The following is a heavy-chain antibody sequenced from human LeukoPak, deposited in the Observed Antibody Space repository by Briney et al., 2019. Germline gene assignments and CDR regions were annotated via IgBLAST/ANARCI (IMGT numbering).Heavy chain of an antibody. D-gene: IGHD3-16*02. J-gene: IGHJ4*02. CDR1: GYTFTSYG. V-gene: IGHV1-18*04. Sequence: GASVKVSCKASGYTFTSYGISWVRQAPGQGLEWMGWISAYNGNTNYAQKLQGRVTKTTDTSTSTAYMELRSLRSDDTAVYYCARANRMITFGGVIAEFDYWGQGTLVTVSS. CDR2: ISAYNGNT. CDR3: ARANRMITFGGVIAEFDY.